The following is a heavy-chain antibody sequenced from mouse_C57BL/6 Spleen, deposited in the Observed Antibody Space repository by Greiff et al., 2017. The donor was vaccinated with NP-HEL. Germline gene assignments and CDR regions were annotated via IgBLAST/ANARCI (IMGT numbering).Heavy chain of an antibody. J-gene: IGHJ4*01. CDR3: ARHPYNINYGAMDY. D-gene: IGHD2-5*01. CDR2: IWSDGST. V-gene: IGHV2-6-1*01. CDR1: GFSLTSYG. Sequence: QVQLKESGPGLVAPSQSLSITCTVSGFSLTSYGVHWVRQPPGKGLEWLVVIWSDGSTTFNSALKSRLSISKDNSKSQVFLKMNSLQTDDTAMYYGARHPYNINYGAMDYWGQGTSVTVSS.